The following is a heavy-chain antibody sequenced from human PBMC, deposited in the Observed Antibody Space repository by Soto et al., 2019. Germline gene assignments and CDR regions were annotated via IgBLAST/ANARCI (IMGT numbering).Heavy chain of an antibody. CDR2: ISSSSSTI. CDR3: AKILGGMDV. D-gene: IGHD3-16*01. V-gene: IGHV3-48*01. Sequence: GGSLRLSCAASGITFSKAWMNWVRQSPGKGLEWVSYISSSSSTIYYADSVKGRFTISRDNAKNSLYLQMNSLRAEDTAVYYCAKILGGMDVWGQGTTVTVSS. CDR1: GITFSKAW. J-gene: IGHJ6*02.